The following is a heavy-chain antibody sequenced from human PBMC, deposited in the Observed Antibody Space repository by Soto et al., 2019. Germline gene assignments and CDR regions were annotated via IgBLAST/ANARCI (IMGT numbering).Heavy chain of an antibody. CDR2: IYYTGSI. V-gene: IGHV4-30-4*01. CDR1: GGSISSGDSF. CDR3: ARDDCGGSRCSYYYGMDV. Sequence: SETLSLTCSVSGGSISSGDSFWSWIRQPPGKGLEWIGYIYYTGSIFYNPSLQSRVSISVDTPKNRFSLRLSSETAADTAVYYCARDDCGGSRCSYYYGMDVWGRGTTVTVSS. D-gene: IGHD2-21*01. J-gene: IGHJ6*02.